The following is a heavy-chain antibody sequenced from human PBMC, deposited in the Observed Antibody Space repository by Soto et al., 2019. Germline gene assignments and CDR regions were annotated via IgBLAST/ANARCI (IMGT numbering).Heavy chain of an antibody. CDR1: GGSISSGGYY. Sequence: SETLSLTCTVSGGSISSGGYYWSWIRQHPGKGLEWIGYIYYSGSTYYNLSLKSRVTISVDTSKNQFSLKLSSVTAADTAVYYCARADYDILTGYNAPYYFDYWGQGTLVTVSS. D-gene: IGHD3-9*01. J-gene: IGHJ4*02. CDR3: ARADYDILTGYNAPYYFDY. CDR2: IYYSGST. V-gene: IGHV4-31*03.